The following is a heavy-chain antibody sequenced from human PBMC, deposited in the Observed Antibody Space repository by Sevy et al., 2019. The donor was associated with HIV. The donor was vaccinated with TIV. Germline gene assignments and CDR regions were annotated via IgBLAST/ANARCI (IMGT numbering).Heavy chain of an antibody. CDR3: ARDTSPGITAIQDY. J-gene: IGHJ4*02. Sequence: GGSLRLSCAASGFTFSSYAMHWVRQAPGKGLEWVAVISYDGSNKYYADSVKGRFTISRDNSKNTLYLQMNSLRAEDTAVYYCARDTSPGITAIQDYWGPGTLVTVSS. V-gene: IGHV3-30-3*01. CDR1: GFTFSSYA. D-gene: IGHD2-21*02. CDR2: ISYDGSNK.